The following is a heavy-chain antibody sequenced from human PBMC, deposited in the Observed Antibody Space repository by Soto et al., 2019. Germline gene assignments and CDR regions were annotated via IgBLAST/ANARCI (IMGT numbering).Heavy chain of an antibody. Sequence: SETLALTCTDSGSSINSYGHFWSWVRQFPGKGVEWIGNIYANGSTYYLPSLKSRLTMSVETSKRQFSLKLKSVTSADTAVYFCSRGSCSTRYWLDPWGRGTPVTVSS. D-gene: IGHD2-15*01. J-gene: IGHJ5*02. V-gene: IGHV4-31*03. CDR2: IYANGST. CDR1: GSSINSYGHF. CDR3: SRGSCSTRYWLDP.